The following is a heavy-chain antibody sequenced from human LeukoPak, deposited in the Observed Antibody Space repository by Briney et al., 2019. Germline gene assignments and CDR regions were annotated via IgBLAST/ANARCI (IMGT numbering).Heavy chain of an antibody. CDR3: ATITTGGGGPWQARLFDY. CDR2: ISGSGGST. Sequence: GGFLRLSCAASGFTFSSYGMSWVRQAPGKGLEWVSAISGSGGSTYYADSVKGRFTISRDNSKNTLYLQMNSLRAEDTAVYYCATITTGGGGPWQARLFDYWGQGTLVTVSS. D-gene: IGHD2-21*01. V-gene: IGHV3-23*01. CDR1: GFTFSSYG. J-gene: IGHJ4*02.